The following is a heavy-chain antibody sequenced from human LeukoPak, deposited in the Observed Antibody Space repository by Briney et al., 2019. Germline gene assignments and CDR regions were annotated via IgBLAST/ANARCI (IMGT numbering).Heavy chain of an antibody. D-gene: IGHD1-7*01. CDR1: GYTFTGYY. CDR3: ARDRANGITGTINDY. V-gene: IGHV1-2*02. J-gene: IGHJ4*02. CDR2: INPNSGGT. Sequence: ASVKVSCKASGYTFTGYYMHWVRQAPGQGLEWMGWINPNSGGTNYAQKFQGRVTMTRDTSISTAYMELSRLRSDDTAVYYCARDRANGITGTINDYWGQGTLVTVSS.